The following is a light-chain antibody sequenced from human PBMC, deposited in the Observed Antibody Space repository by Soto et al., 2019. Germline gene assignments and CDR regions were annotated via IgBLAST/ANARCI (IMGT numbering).Light chain of an antibody. V-gene: IGKV3-15*01. J-gene: IGKJ1*01. Sequence: EIVMTQSPATLSVSPGERATLSCRASQSISSNLAWYPQKLGQAPRLLIYRASTRATGIPARFGVSGSGTEFTLAISSLQSEDFALYYCHQYENWPQTFGQGTKVEI. CDR1: QSISSN. CDR3: HQYENWPQT. CDR2: RAS.